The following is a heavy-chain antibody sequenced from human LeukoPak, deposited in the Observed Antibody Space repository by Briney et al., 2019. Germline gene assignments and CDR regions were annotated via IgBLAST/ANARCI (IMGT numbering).Heavy chain of an antibody. CDR2: INHSGST. CDR1: GGSFSGYY. Sequence: SETLSLTCTVYGGSFSGYYWSWIPQPPGKGLEWIGEINHSGSTNYNPSLKSRVTISVDTSKNQFSLKLSSVTAADTAVYYCARGGSSSWSYYFDYWGQGTLVTVSS. J-gene: IGHJ4*02. D-gene: IGHD6-13*01. V-gene: IGHV4-34*01. CDR3: ARGGSSSWSYYFDY.